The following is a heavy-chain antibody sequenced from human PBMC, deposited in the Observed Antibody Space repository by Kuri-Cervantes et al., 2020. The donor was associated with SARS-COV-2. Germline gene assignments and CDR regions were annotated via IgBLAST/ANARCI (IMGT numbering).Heavy chain of an antibody. D-gene: IGHD3-22*01. V-gene: IGHV3-7*04. J-gene: IGHJ2*01. CDR2: IKQDGSEK. Sequence: GESLKSSCAASGFTFSNYWMSWVRQSPGKGLEWVANIKQDGSEKYYVDSVKGRFIISRDNAKNSLYLQMNSLRAEDTAVYYCARDLDGYYYARSGYYFGRSPPKHWHFDLWGRGTLVTVSS. CDR3: ARDLDGYYYARSGYYFGRSPPKHWHFDL. CDR1: GFTFSNYW.